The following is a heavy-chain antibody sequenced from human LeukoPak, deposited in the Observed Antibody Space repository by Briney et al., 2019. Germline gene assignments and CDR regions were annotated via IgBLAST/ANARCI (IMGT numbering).Heavy chain of an antibody. J-gene: IGHJ4*02. CDR3: ARDQGRQDSSGLDY. Sequence: GGSLRLSCAASGFTFSSYAMHWVRQAPGKGLEWVAVISYDGSNKYYADSVKGRFTISRDNSKNTLYLQMNSLRAEDTAVYYCARDQGRQDSSGLDYWGQGTLVTVSS. D-gene: IGHD3-22*01. V-gene: IGHV3-30*04. CDR1: GFTFSSYA. CDR2: ISYDGSNK.